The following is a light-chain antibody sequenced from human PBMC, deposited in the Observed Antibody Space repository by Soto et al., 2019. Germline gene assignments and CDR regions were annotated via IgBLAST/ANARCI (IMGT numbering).Light chain of an antibody. V-gene: IGLV2-14*01. CDR1: SSDVGTYNY. CDR3: SSYASTSTLVV. Sequence: QSALTQPASVSGSPGQSITISCTGTSSDVGTYNYVSLYQQHPGKAPKLIIYDVSTRPSGLSNRFSGSKSGNTASLTISGLQAEDEADYFCSSYASTSTLVVFGGGTKLTVL. J-gene: IGLJ2*01. CDR2: DVS.